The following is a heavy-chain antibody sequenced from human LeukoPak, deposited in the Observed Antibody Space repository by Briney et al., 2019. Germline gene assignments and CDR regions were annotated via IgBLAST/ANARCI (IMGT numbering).Heavy chain of an antibody. V-gene: IGHV1-2*02. Sequence: ASVKVSCKASGYTFTGYYMHWVRQAPGQGLEWMGWINSNSGGTNYAQKFQGRVTMTRDTSISTAYMELSRLKSDDTAAYYCARDNPSGGLFDYWGQGTLVTVSS. CDR3: ARDNPSGGLFDY. CDR2: INSNSGGT. D-gene: IGHD1-14*01. CDR1: GYTFTGYY. J-gene: IGHJ4*02.